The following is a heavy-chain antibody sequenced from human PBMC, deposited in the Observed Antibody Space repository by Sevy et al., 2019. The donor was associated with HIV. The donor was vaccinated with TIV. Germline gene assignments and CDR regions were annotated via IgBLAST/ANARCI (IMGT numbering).Heavy chain of an antibody. D-gene: IGHD3-9*01. CDR1: GFTFSSYC. CDR3: ARANGPDDIIYFYYGMDV. Sequence: GGSLRLSCAASGFTFSSYCMTWVRQAPGKGLEWVANIKQDGSEKYYVDSVKGRFTISRDNAKRSLYLQMNSLRVEDTAVYYCARANGPDDIIYFYYGMDVWGQGTTVTVSS. J-gene: IGHJ6*02. V-gene: IGHV3-7*01. CDR2: IKQDGSEK.